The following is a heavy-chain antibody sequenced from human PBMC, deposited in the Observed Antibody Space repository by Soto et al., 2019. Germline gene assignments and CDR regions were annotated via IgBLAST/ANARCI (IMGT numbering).Heavy chain of an antibody. CDR3: ARWYSSSWYGERYYYYMDV. J-gene: IGHJ6*03. V-gene: IGHV1-46*03. D-gene: IGHD6-13*01. CDR2: INPSGGST. Sequence: ASVKVSCKASGYTFTSYYMHWVRQAPGQGLEWMGIINPSGGSTSYAQKFQGRVTMTRDTSTSTVYMELSSLRSEDTAVYYCARWYSSSWYGERYYYYMDVWGKGTTVTVSS. CDR1: GYTFTSYY.